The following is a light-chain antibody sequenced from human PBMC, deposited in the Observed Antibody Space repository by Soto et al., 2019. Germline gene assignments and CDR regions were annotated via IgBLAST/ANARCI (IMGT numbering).Light chain of an antibody. Sequence: EIELTQSPGTLSLSPGERATFSCRASQSLSSSFLAWYQQKPGQAPRLPIYDTSTRATGVPTRFSGSGSGTEFTLTISSLQSEDFAVYYCQQYNNWPPYTFGQGTKVDIK. V-gene: IGKV3-15*01. J-gene: IGKJ2*01. CDR1: QSLSSS. CDR2: DTS. CDR3: QQYNNWPPYT.